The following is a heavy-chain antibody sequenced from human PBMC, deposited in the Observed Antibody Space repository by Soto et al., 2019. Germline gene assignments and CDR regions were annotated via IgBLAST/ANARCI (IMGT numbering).Heavy chain of an antibody. CDR2: ISAYNGNT. CDR1: GYTFTSYG. D-gene: IGHD3-22*01. V-gene: IGHV1-18*01. Sequence: ASVKVSCKASGYTFTSYGISWVRQAPGQGLEWMGWISAYNGNTNYAQKLQGRVTMTTDTSTSTAYMGLRSLRSDDTAVYYCARDVYSARYYDSSGYYRNNYFDYWGQGTLVTVSS. CDR3: ARDVYSARYYDSSGYYRNNYFDY. J-gene: IGHJ4*02.